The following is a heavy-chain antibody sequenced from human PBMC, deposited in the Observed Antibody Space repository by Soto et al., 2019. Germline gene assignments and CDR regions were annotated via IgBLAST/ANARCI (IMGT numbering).Heavy chain of an antibody. V-gene: IGHV3-11*06. CDR1: TFSLSDYY. J-gene: IGHJ4*02. D-gene: IGHD5-18*01. Sequence: QVQLVESGGGLVKPGGSLRLSCAASTFSLSDYYMSWIRHAPGRGQEWVAYSSSTTSYTNYADSVKGRFTILRDNAKNSLYLQMKSLRGEDTAVYYCARSSHRGYFFDNWGQGTLVTVSS. CDR3: ARSSHRGYFFDN. CDR2: SSSTTSYT.